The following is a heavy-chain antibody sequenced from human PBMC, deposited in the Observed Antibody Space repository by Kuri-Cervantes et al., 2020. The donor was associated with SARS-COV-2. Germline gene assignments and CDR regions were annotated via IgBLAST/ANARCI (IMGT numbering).Heavy chain of an antibody. V-gene: IGHV3-74*01. CDR3: VRDGDHWNFDY. CDR1: GFTFSGHW. D-gene: IGHD1-1*01. J-gene: IGHJ4*02. CDR2: INPDGSYT. Sequence: GGSLRLSCAASGFTFSGHWIHWVRQAPGKGLVWVSRINPDGSYTNNAGSVKGRFTLSRDNAKKMLFLQMNSLRAEDTAVYYCVRDGDHWNFDYWGQGTLVTVSS.